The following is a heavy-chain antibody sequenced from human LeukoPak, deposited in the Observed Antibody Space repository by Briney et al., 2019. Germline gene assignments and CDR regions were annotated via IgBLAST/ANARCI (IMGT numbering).Heavy chain of an antibody. CDR1: GFTFSSYE. CDR2: ISSSGSTI. V-gene: IGHV3-48*03. D-gene: IGHD1-26*01. Sequence: GGSLRLSCAASGFTFSSYEMNWVRQAPGKGLEWVSYISSSGSTIYYADSVKGRFTISRDNSKNTLYLQMNSLRAEDTAVYYCASADSGSYPLGYWGQGTLVTVSS. J-gene: IGHJ4*02. CDR3: ASADSGSYPLGY.